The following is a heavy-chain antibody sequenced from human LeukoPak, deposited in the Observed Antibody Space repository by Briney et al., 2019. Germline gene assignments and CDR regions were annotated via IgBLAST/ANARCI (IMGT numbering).Heavy chain of an antibody. CDR3: ARTLSAFDP. V-gene: IGHV4-34*01. J-gene: IGHJ5*02. Sequence: SETLSLTCAVYGGSFSGYYWSWIRQPPGRGLEWIGEINHSGSTNYNPSLKSRVTISVDTSKNQFSLKLSSVTAADTAVYYCARTLSAFDPWGQGTLVTVSS. CDR1: GGSFSGYY. CDR2: INHSGST.